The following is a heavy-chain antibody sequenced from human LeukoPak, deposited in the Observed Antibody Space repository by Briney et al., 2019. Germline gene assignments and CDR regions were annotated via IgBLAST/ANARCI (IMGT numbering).Heavy chain of an antibody. CDR3: ARERVGYFLYYFDY. Sequence: SETRSLTCAVYGGSFSGYYWSWIRQPPGKGLEWIGEINHSGSTNYNPSLKSRVTISVDTSKNQFSLKLSSVTAADTAVYYCARERVGYFLYYFDYWGQGTLVTVSS. D-gene: IGHD2-15*01. V-gene: IGHV4-34*01. CDR1: GGSFSGYY. J-gene: IGHJ4*02. CDR2: INHSGST.